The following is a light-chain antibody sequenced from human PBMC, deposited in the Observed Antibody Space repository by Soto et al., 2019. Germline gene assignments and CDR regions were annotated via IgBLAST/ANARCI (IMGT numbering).Light chain of an antibody. CDR3: QSHDSSLSGSV. CDR2: GNS. CDR1: SSNIGATY. V-gene: IGLV1-40*01. Sequence: QAVVTQPPSVSGAPGQRVTISCTGSSSNIGATYVHWYQQLPGTAPKLLIYGNSNRPSGVPDRFSGSKSGTSASLAITGLQAEDEADYYCQSHDSSLSGSVFGGGTKLTVL. J-gene: IGLJ3*02.